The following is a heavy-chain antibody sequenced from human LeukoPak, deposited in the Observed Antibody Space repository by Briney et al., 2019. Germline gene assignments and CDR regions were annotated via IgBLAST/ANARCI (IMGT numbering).Heavy chain of an antibody. Sequence: SVKVSCKASGGTFSSYTISWVRQAPGQGLELMGRIIPILGIANYAQKFQGRVTITADESTSTAYMELSSLRSEDTAVYYCARVYSNYPLFDYWGQGTLVTVSS. J-gene: IGHJ4*02. CDR3: ARVYSNYPLFDY. CDR1: GGTFSSYT. CDR2: IIPILGIA. V-gene: IGHV1-69*02. D-gene: IGHD4-11*01.